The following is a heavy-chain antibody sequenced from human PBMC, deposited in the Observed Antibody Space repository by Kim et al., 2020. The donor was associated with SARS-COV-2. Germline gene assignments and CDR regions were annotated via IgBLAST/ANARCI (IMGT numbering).Heavy chain of an antibody. J-gene: IGHJ4*02. CDR3: AKDHQSSGWPTFDY. Sequence: GGSLRLSCAASGFTFSRYAMSWVRQAPGKGPEWIASVNNGGNSYYADSVKGRFTVSRDNNKNTLDLQMNSLTAEDTALYYCAKDHQSSGWPTFDYWGQGTLVTVSP. D-gene: IGHD6-19*01. V-gene: IGHV3-23*01. CDR2: VNNGGNS. CDR1: GFTFSRYA.